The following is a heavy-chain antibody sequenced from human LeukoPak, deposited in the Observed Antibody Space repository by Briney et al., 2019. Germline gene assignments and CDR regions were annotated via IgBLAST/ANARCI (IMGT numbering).Heavy chain of an antibody. Sequence: SETLSLTCTVSGGSISSSSYYWGWIRQPPGKGLEWIGSIYYSGSTYYNPSLKSRVTISVDTSKNQLSLKGGSVTAADTAVYYCARDASRLEGHDYWGQGTLVTVSS. CDR2: IYYSGST. CDR1: GGSISSSSYY. J-gene: IGHJ4*02. V-gene: IGHV4-39*02. D-gene: IGHD2-2*01. CDR3: ARDASRLEGHDY.